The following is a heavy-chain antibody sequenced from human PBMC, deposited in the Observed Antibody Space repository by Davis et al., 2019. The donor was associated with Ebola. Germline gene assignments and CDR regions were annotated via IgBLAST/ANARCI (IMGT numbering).Heavy chain of an antibody. V-gene: IGHV3-21*01. Sequence: SGFTFSDYDMHWVRQAPGKGLEWVSTISKTSVYTYYAESVKGRFTIPRANAKNSLYLQRDGLRVEDTAVYYCASGLDYWGQGSLVTVSS. CDR3: ASGLDY. CDR2: ISKTSVYT. CDR1: GFTFSDYD. J-gene: IGHJ4*02.